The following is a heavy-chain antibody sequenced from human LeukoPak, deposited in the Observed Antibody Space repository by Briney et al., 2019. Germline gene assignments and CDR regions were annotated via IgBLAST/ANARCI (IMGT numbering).Heavy chain of an antibody. D-gene: IGHD4-17*01. CDR1: GFTFSYFW. Sequence: GGSLRLSCAASGFTFSYFWMHWFRQTPGKGLVWVSCIYTDGSYSTYADSVKGRFTISRDNVRNTLYLQMNSLRAEDSAVYYCARDFDGPRASDYWGQGISATVSS. CDR3: ARDFDGPRASDY. V-gene: IGHV3-74*01. CDR2: IYTDGSYS. J-gene: IGHJ4*02.